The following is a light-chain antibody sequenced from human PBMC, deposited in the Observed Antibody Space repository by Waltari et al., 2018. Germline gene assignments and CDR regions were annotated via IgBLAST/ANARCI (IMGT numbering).Light chain of an antibody. Sequence: DIQMTQSPSTLSASVGDRVTITCRASQGISRWLAWYQQKPGKPPKVLIYDASSLESGVPSRFSGSGSETEFTLTISSLQSEDFAVYYCQQYNNWPPYTFGQGTKLEIK. CDR1: QGISRW. CDR2: DAS. V-gene: IGKV1-5*01. J-gene: IGKJ2*01. CDR3: QQYNNWPPYT.